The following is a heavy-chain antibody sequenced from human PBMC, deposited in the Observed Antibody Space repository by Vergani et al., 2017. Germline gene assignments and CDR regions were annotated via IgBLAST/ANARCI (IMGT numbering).Heavy chain of an antibody. CDR2: IYPGDSDT. J-gene: IGHJ3*02. D-gene: IGHD2-15*01. CDR3: ARRLGYCSGGSCYMAFDI. CDR1: GYSFTSYW. V-gene: IGHV5-51*01. Sequence: EVQLVQSGAEVKKPGESLKISCKGSGYSFTSYWIGWVRQMPGKGLEWMGIIYPGDSDTSYSPSFQGQVTISADQSISTAYLQWSSLKASYTAMYYCARRLGYCSGGSCYMAFDIWGQGTMVTVSS.